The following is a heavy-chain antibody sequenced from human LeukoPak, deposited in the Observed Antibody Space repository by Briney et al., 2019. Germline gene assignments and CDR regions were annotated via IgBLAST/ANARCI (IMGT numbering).Heavy chain of an antibody. CDR3: ARAPRGYSYGPFDY. J-gene: IGHJ4*02. CDR1: GGSISSYY. D-gene: IGHD5-18*01. Sequence: PSETLSLTCTVSGGSISSYYWSWIRQPAGKGLEWIGRIYTSGSTNYNPSLKSRVTMSVDTSKNQFSLKLSSVTAADRAVYYCARAPRGYSYGPFDYWGQGTLVTVSS. V-gene: IGHV4-4*07. CDR2: IYTSGST.